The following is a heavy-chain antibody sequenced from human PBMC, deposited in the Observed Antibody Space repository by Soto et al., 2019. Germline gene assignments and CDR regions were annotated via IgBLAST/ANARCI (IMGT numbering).Heavy chain of an antibody. D-gene: IGHD2-2*02. CDR2: IFESRRT. CDR3: VIHGTVEAIESNYYYGVDV. CDR1: GGSINGFY. V-gene: IGHV4-59*08. J-gene: IGHJ6*02. Sequence: TSETLSLTCTVSGGSINGFYWSWIRKPAGKGLEWIGYIFESRRTNYNPSLTSRVTISVDSYTNELSPQLRSVTAAYTAIYYGVIHGTVEAIESNYYYGVDVWGQGTTVT.